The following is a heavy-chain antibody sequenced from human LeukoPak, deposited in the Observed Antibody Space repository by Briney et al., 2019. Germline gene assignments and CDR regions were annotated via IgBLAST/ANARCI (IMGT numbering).Heavy chain of an antibody. D-gene: IGHD1-1*01. CDR3: ARQRRETEGYYYATDE. Sequence: PSETLSLTCTVSGGSINNDYWSWIRQPAGKGLEWIGRFHTSGSTTYNSSLKSRVTMSSDTSMNQFSLKLSSVTAADTAVYYCARQRRETEGYYYATDEWGQGTTVTVSS. CDR1: GGSINNDY. J-gene: IGHJ6*02. V-gene: IGHV4-4*07. CDR2: FHTSGST.